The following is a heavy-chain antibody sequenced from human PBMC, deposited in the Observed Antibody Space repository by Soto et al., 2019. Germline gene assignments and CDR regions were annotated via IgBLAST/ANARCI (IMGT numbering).Heavy chain of an antibody. V-gene: IGHV5-51*01. D-gene: IGHD2-2*01. J-gene: IGHJ6*02. CDR3: ARNKGYCSSISCYGMDV. CDR1: GYSFSIYC. CDR2: IYPGDSDT. Sequence: PGESLKISCNGSGYSFSIYCIVLILQMPGKGLEWMGTIYPGDSDTRYSPSFQGQVTISADKSIGTAYLQWNSLKASDTAMYFCARNKGYCSSISCYGMDVWGQGAAVTVSS.